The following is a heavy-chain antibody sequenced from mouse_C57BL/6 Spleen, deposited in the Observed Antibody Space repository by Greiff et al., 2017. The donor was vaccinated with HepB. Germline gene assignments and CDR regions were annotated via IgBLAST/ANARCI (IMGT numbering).Heavy chain of an antibody. CDR1: GYTFTDYY. Sequence: VQLQQSGAELVRPGASVKLSCKASGYTFTDYYINWVKQRPGQGLEWIARIYPGSGNTYYNEKFKGKATLTAEKSSSTAYMQLSSLTSEDAAVYFCAGGGGGFAYWGQGTLVTVSA. V-gene: IGHV1-76*01. J-gene: IGHJ3*01. CDR3: AGGGGGFAY. CDR2: IYPGSGNT.